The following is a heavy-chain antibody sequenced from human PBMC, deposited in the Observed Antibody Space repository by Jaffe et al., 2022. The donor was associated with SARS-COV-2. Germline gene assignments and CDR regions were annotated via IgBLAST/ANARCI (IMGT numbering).Heavy chain of an antibody. CDR3: ARVDYYDSSGYYLGPPEYFQH. D-gene: IGHD3-22*01. CDR1: GYTFTSYA. J-gene: IGHJ1*01. Sequence: QVQLVQSGSELKKPGASVKVSCKASGYTFTSYAMNWVRQAPGQGLEWMGWINTNTGNPTYAQGFTGRFVFSLDTSVSTAYLQISSLKAEDTAVYYCARVDYYDSSGYYLGPPEYFQHWGQGTLVTVSS. V-gene: IGHV7-4-1*02. CDR2: INTNTGNP.